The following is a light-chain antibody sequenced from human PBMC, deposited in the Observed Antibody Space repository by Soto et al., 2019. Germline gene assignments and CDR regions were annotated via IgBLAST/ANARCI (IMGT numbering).Light chain of an antibody. Sequence: QSVLTQPPSVSGAPGQRVTISCTGSSSNIGAGYDVHWYQQLPGTAPKLLIYGNSNRPSGVPDRFSGSKSGTSASLAITGLQAEDEADYSFQSYDGRLSGWVLGGGTKLPVL. J-gene: IGLJ3*02. CDR1: SSNIGAGYD. V-gene: IGLV1-40*01. CDR2: GNS. CDR3: QSYDGRLSGWV.